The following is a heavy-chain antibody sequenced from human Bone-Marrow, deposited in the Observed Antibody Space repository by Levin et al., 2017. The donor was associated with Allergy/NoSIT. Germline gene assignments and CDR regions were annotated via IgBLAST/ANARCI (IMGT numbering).Heavy chain of an antibody. CDR2: ISALNGQT. Sequence: VASVKVSCKASGSTFTNFAISWVRQAPGQGLEWVGWISALNGQTDYGQNLQGRVSLTTDTSTNTAYLELAGLRSGDTAVYYCATGSPRVLGALDFWGRGTLVTVSA. CDR3: ATGSPRVLGALDF. J-gene: IGHJ4*02. CDR1: GSTFTNFA. D-gene: IGHD2-8*02. V-gene: IGHV1-18*01.